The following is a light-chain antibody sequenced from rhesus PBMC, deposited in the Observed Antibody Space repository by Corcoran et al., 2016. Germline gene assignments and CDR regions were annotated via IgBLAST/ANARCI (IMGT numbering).Light chain of an antibody. J-gene: IGKJ2*01. CDR1: QSLVHSNGNTY. CDR2: KVS. V-gene: IGKV2-65*01. Sequence: DVVMTQSPLALPITPGQPASISCRSSQSLVHSNGNTYLSWFQQKPGKPPRLLFYKVSNRYSGVPDRFRGSGAWTDFTLKISRVEAEDVGVYYCMQYTHIPYSFGQGTKVEIK. CDR3: MQYTHIPYS.